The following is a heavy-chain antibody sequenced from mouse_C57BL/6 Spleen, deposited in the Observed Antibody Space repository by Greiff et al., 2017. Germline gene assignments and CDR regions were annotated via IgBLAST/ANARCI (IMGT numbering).Heavy chain of an antibody. D-gene: IGHD2-3*01. V-gene: IGHV1-61*01. CDR1: GYTFTSYW. Sequence: VQLQQPGAELVRPGSSVKLSCKASGYTFTSYWMDWVKQRPGQGLEWIGNIYPSDSETHYNQKFKDKATLTVDKSSSTAYMQLSSLTSEDSAVYYCARPLYDGYYGAYWGQGTLVTVSA. J-gene: IGHJ3*01. CDR3: ARPLYDGYYGAY. CDR2: IYPSDSET.